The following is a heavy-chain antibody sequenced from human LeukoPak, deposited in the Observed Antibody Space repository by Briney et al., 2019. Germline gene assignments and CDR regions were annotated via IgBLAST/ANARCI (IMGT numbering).Heavy chain of an antibody. V-gene: IGHV3-23*01. Sequence: GGSLRLSCAASGFTFSTYAMSWVRQAPGKGLEWVSAISDSGGATFDADSVKGRFTIFRDNSKNTLFLQMNSLRAEDTAVYYCARQLGYCSGGSCYFDYWGQGILVTVPS. CDR2: ISDSGGAT. J-gene: IGHJ4*02. CDR3: ARQLGYCSGGSCYFDY. D-gene: IGHD2-15*01. CDR1: GFTFSTYA.